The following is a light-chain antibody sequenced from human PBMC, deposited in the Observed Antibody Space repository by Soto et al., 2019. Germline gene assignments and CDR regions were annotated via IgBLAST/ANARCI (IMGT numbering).Light chain of an antibody. Sequence: EIVLTQSPGTLSLSPGERATLSCRASSSVSTSLAWYQQKPAQAPRPLIYDASTKAAGIPARFSGSGSGTDFTLTISGLEPEDGAVYYCEQRRTWPWTFGQGTKVEIK. CDR1: SSVSTS. V-gene: IGKV3-11*01. CDR2: DAS. J-gene: IGKJ1*01. CDR3: EQRRTWPWT.